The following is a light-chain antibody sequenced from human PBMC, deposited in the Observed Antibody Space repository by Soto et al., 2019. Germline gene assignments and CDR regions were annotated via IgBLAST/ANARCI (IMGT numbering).Light chain of an antibody. CDR1: SSNIGTYY. CDR2: RND. V-gene: IGLV1-47*01. J-gene: IGLJ3*02. Sequence: QAVVTQPPSASGTPGQRVTISCSGSSSNIGTYYVYWYQHLPGTAPKLLISRNDQRPSGVPDRVSGSKSGTSASLAISGLRSEDEADYYCVTWDDSLSAWVFGGGTKLTVL. CDR3: VTWDDSLSAWV.